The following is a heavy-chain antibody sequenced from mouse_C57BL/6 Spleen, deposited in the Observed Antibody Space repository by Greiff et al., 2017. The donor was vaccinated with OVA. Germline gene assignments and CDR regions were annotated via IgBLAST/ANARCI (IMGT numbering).Heavy chain of an antibody. CDR3: ARVGIYYYGSSSWYFDV. CDR1: GFTFSDYY. D-gene: IGHD1-1*01. J-gene: IGHJ1*03. V-gene: IGHV5-16*01. CDR2: INYDGSST. Sequence: EVKLMESEGGLVQPGSSMKLSCTASGFTFSDYYMAWVRQVPEKGLEWVANINYDGSSTYYLDSLKSRFIISRDNAKNILYLQMSSLKSEDTATYYCARVGIYYYGSSSWYFDVWGTGTTVTVSS.